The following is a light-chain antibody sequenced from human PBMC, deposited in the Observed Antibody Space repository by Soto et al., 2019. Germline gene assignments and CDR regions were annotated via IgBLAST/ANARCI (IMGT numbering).Light chain of an antibody. Sequence: EIVLTQSPGTLSLSPGETATLSCRASRSVISSYLAWYHPKPGQAPMLLIYGASSMATGIPYRFSGSGSGTDFTLTITRLEPEDFEAYYCQRYGSSPLVTFGQGTRPETK. CDR3: QRYGSSPLVT. J-gene: IGKJ5*01. V-gene: IGKV3-20*01. CDR2: GAS. CDR1: RSVISSY.